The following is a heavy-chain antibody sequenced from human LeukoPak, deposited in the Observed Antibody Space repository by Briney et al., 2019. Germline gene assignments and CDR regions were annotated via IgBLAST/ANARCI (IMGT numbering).Heavy chain of an antibody. Sequence: GGSLRLSCAASAFKFSSNWMSWVRQAPGKGLEWVANIKQDGSEKYYVDSVKGRFTISRDNAKNSLYLQMNSLRAEDTAVYYCAREGPSVTPYYWGQGTLVTVSS. CDR2: IKQDGSEK. J-gene: IGHJ4*02. CDR3: AREGPSVTPYY. V-gene: IGHV3-7*01. D-gene: IGHD4-17*01. CDR1: AFKFSSNW.